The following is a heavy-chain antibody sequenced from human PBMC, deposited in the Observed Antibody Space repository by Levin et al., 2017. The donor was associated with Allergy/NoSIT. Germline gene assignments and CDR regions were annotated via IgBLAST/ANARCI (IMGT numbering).Heavy chain of an antibody. J-gene: IGHJ3*02. V-gene: IGHV3-30-3*01. CDR3: ARGDVLEFLYEDAFDI. D-gene: IGHD3-3*01. CDR1: GFTFSSYA. CDR2: ISYDGSNK. Sequence: PGGSLRLSCAASGFTFSSYAMHWVRQAPGKGLEWVAVISYDGSNKYYADSVKGRFTISRDNSKNTLYLQMNSLRAEDTAVYYCARGDVLEFLYEDAFDIWGQGTMVTVSS.